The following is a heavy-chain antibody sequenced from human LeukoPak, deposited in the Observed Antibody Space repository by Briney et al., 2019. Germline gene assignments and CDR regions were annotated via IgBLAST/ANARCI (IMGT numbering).Heavy chain of an antibody. CDR3: AKDRSSSSFRYYYYYMDG. J-gene: IGHJ6*03. CDR1: GFTFSSYG. Sequence: GGSLRLSCAASGFTFSSYGRHWVRQAPGKGLEWVAFIRYDGSNKYYADSVKGRFTISRDNSKNTLYLQMNSLRAEDTAVYYCAKDRSSSSFRYYYYYMDGWGKGTTVTVSS. CDR2: IRYDGSNK. V-gene: IGHV3-30*02. D-gene: IGHD6-13*01.